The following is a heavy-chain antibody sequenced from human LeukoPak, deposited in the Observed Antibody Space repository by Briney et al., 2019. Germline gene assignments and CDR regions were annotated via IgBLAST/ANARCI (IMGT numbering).Heavy chain of an antibody. CDR3: ARAVAGTDYFDY. D-gene: IGHD6-19*01. V-gene: IGHV3-30*03. J-gene: IGHJ4*02. Sequence: PGGSLRLSCAASGFTFSSYGMHWVRQAPGKGLEWVAVISYDGSNKYYADSVKGRFTISRDNSKDTLYLQMNSLRAEDTAVYYCARAVAGTDYFDYWGQGTLVTVSS. CDR2: ISYDGSNK. CDR1: GFTFSSYG.